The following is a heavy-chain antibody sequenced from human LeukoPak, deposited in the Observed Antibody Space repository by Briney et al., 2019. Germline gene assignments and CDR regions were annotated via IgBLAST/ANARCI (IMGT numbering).Heavy chain of an antibody. Sequence: PGGSLRLSCAVSGFTVSSNYMSWVRQAPGKGLEWVSVIYSGGSTYYADSVKGRFTISRDNSKNTLYLQMNSLRAEDTALYYCAKDWGVRGVIPPIDYYYGMDVWGQETTVTVSS. D-gene: IGHD3-10*01. J-gene: IGHJ6*02. CDR3: AKDWGVRGVIPPIDYYYGMDV. CDR2: IYSGGST. V-gene: IGHV3-53*05. CDR1: GFTVSSNY.